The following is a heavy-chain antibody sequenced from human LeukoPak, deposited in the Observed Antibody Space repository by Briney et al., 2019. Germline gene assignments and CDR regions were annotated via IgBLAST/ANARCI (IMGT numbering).Heavy chain of an antibody. D-gene: IGHD5-18*01. CDR2: INSDGSIT. J-gene: IGHJ6*02. CDR1: GFTFSNYW. Sequence: GGSLRLSCAASGFTFSNYWMHWVRQAPGKGLVWVSRINSDGSITNHADSVKGRFTISRDNAKNTLYLQMNSLRAEDTAVYYCAREAASTAMVGYWRYYYGMDVWGQGTTVTVSS. V-gene: IGHV3-74*01. CDR3: AREAASTAMVGYWRYYYGMDV.